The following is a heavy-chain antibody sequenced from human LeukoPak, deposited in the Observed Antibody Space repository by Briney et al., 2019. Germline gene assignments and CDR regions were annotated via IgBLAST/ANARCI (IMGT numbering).Heavy chain of an antibody. CDR2: INPSGGIT. CDR1: GYTFTSYY. CDR3: ARAPRTPGWGFHAFDI. Sequence: GASVKVSCKASGYTFTSYYMHWVPQAPGQGLEWMGIINPSGGITSYAQKFQGRVTMTRDTSTSTVYMELSSLRSEDTAVYYYARAPRTPGWGFHAFDIWGQGTMVTVSS. J-gene: IGHJ3*02. V-gene: IGHV1-46*03. D-gene: IGHD3-16*01.